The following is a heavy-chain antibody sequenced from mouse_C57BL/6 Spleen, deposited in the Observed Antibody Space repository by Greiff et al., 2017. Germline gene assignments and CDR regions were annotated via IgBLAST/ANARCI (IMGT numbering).Heavy chain of an antibody. CDR3: ARRIDYYGSYWYFDV. CDR2: IYPRSGNT. CDR1: GYTFTSYG. D-gene: IGHD1-1*01. J-gene: IGHJ1*03. Sequence: VKLLESGAELARPGASVKLSCKASGYTFTSYGISWVKQRTGQGLEWIGEIYPRSGNTYYNEKFKGKATLTADKSSSTAYMELRSLTSEDSAVYFCARRIDYYGSYWYFDVWGTGTTVTVSS. V-gene: IGHV1-81*01.